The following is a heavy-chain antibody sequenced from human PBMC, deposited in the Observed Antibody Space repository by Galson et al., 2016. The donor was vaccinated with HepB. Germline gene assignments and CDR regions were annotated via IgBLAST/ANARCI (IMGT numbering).Heavy chain of an antibody. CDR1: SGSISSGSYY. CDR3: AREKGNSRANN. Sequence: LSLTCTVSSGSISSGSYYWSWIRQPAGKGLEWIGRISTSGSTNYNPSLKNRVTISINTSKNQSSLRLSSVTAADTAVYYCAREKGNSRANNWGQGTLVTVSS. D-gene: IGHD1-7*01. CDR2: ISTSGST. J-gene: IGHJ4*02. V-gene: IGHV4-61*02.